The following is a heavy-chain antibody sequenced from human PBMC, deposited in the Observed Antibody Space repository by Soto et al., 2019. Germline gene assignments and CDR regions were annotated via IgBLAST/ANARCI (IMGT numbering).Heavy chain of an antibody. Sequence: PGESLKISCKGSGYSLTSYWIGWVRQMPGKGLEWMGIIYPGDSDTRYSPSFQGQVTISADKSISTAYLQWSSLKASDTALYYCARQVSGGSYYPEYYYGMDVWGQGTTVTVSS. D-gene: IGHD1-26*01. J-gene: IGHJ6*02. CDR3: ARQVSGGSYYPEYYYGMDV. CDR2: IYPGDSDT. CDR1: GYSLTSYW. V-gene: IGHV5-51*01.